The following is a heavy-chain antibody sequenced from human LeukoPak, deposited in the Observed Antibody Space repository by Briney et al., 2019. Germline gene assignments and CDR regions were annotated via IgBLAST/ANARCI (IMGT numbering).Heavy chain of an antibody. J-gene: IGHJ2*01. CDR2: ISGYNGNT. V-gene: IGHV1-18*01. CDR1: GYTFISYG. CDR3: ARGLGVVTAQSEQPKPRYFDL. Sequence: ASVKVSCKASGYTFISYGISWVRQAPGQGLEWMGWISGYNGNTNYAQNLQGRVTMTTDTSTSTAYMELRSLRSDNTAVYYCARGLGVVTAQSEQPKPRYFDLWGRGTQVTVSS. D-gene: IGHD2-21*02.